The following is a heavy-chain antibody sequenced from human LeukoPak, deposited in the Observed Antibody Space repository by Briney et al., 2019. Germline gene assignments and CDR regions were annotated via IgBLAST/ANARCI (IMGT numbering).Heavy chain of an antibody. V-gene: IGHV3-21*01. D-gene: IGHD3-3*01. CDR3: ARVINGADFWSGSQDSYYMDV. J-gene: IGHJ6*03. CDR2: ISSSSSYI. Sequence: PGGSLRLSCAASGFTFSSYSMNWVRQAPGKGLEWVSSISSSSSYIYYADSVKGRFTISRDNAKNSLYLQMNSLRAEDTAVYYCARVINGADFWSGSQDSYYMDVWGKGTTVTVSS. CDR1: GFTFSSYS.